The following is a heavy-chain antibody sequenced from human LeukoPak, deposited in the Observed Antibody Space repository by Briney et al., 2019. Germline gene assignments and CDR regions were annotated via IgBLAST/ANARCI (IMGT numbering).Heavy chain of an antibody. Sequence: ASVKVSCKASGYTFTSYGISWVRQAPGQGLEWMGWISAYNGNTNYAQKLQGRVTMTTDTSTSTAYMELGSLRSDDTAVYYCARVDIVVVPAENWFDPWGQGTLVTVSS. J-gene: IGHJ5*02. CDR2: ISAYNGNT. V-gene: IGHV1-18*01. CDR1: GYTFTSYG. D-gene: IGHD2-2*01. CDR3: ARVDIVVVPAENWFDP.